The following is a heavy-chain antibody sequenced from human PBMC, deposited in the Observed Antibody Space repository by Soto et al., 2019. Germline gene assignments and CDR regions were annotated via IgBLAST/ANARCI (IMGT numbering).Heavy chain of an antibody. V-gene: IGHV3-30-3*01. CDR2: ISDDGSRK. Sequence: QVQLVESGGGVVQPATSLRLSCAASGFTFSTYAMHWVRQAPGQGLEWVALISDDGSRKDYLDSVRGRFTISRDNSRNIVHLQMTALKTEDTARYYCVRDDWKVAPPFDHWGQGTLVTVSS. CDR3: VRDDWKVAPPFDH. D-gene: IGHD2-21*01. J-gene: IGHJ4*02. CDR1: GFTFSTYA.